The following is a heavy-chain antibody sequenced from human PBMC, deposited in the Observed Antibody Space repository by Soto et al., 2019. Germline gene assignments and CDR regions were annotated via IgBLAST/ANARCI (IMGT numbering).Heavy chain of an antibody. CDR3: ARLPLDSRITMIVVTDYGMDV. V-gene: IGHV4-39*01. Sequence: PSETLSLTCTVSGGSISSSSYYWGWIRQPQGKGQEYIGRFYYSGSTYYHPSLKSSVTISVDTSKNQFALKLSSVTEADTAVYYCARLPLDSRITMIVVTDYGMDVWGQGTTVTVSS. CDR2: FYYSGST. CDR1: GGSISSSSYY. D-gene: IGHD3-22*01. J-gene: IGHJ6*02.